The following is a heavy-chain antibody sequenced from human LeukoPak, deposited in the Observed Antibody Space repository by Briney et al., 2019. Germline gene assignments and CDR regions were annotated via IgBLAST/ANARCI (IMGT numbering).Heavy chain of an antibody. D-gene: IGHD4-11*01. J-gene: IGHJ5*02. CDR2: INPNSGGT. CDR3: ARTYRADNWFDP. Sequence: APVKVSCKASGYTFTGYYMHCVRQAPGHGLEWMGWINPNSGGTNYAQKFQGRVTMTRDTSISTAYMELSRLRSDDTAVYYCARTYRADNWFDPWGQGTLVTVSS. CDR1: GYTFTGYY. V-gene: IGHV1-2*02.